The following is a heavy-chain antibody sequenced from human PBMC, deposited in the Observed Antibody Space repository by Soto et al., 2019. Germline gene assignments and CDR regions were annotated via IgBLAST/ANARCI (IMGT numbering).Heavy chain of an antibody. J-gene: IGHJ4*02. Sequence: ASVKVSCKASGYTFTSYGISWVRQAPGQGLEWMGWISAYNGETIYAQKFQGRVTMTEDTSTDTAYMELSSLRSEDTAVYYCAAARGGPPFDYWGQGTLVTVSS. D-gene: IGHD6-25*01. V-gene: IGHV1-18*01. CDR3: AAARGGPPFDY. CDR2: ISAYNGET. CDR1: GYTFTSYG.